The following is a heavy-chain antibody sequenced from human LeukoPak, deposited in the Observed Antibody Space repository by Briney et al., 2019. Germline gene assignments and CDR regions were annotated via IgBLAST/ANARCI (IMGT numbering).Heavy chain of an antibody. CDR2: IYYSGST. D-gene: IGHD1-26*01. J-gene: IGHJ6*03. Sequence: SETLSLTCTVSGGSINSGGYYWTWIRQHPGKGLEWIGYIYYSGSTYYNPSLKSRLTISLDMSKNQFSLRLSSVTAADTAGYYCARDRNSGSYLDYYYYIDVWGKGTTVTVSS. V-gene: IGHV4-31*03. CDR3: ARDRNSGSYLDYYYYIDV. CDR1: GGSINSGGYY.